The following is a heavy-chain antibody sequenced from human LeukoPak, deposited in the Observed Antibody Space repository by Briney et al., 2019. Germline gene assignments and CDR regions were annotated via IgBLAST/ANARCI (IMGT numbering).Heavy chain of an antibody. V-gene: IGHV1-2*04. CDR2: INPNSGGT. J-gene: IGHJ6*02. CDR1: GYTFTSYD. CDR3: ARGPMVAATYYYYYYGMDV. D-gene: IGHD2-15*01. Sequence: ASVKVSCKASGYTFTSYDINWVRQAPGQGLEWMGWINPNSGGTNYAQKFQGWVTMTRDTSISTAYMELSRLRSDDTAVYYCARGPMVAATYYYYYYGMDVWGQGTTVTVSS.